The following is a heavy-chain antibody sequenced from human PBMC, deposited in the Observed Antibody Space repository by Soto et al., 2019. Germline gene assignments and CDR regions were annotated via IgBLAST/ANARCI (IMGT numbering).Heavy chain of an antibody. D-gene: IGHD3-3*01. CDR1: GFTFGDYA. J-gene: IGHJ6*02. Sequence: GGSLRLSCTASGFTFGDYAMSWFRQAPGKGLEWVGFIRSKAYGGTTEYAASVKGRFTISKDDSKSIAYLQMNSLKTEDTAVYYCTRGAGFWSGYDSLYGMDVWGQGTTVTVSS. CDR2: IRSKAYGGTT. CDR3: TRGAGFWSGYDSLYGMDV. V-gene: IGHV3-49*03.